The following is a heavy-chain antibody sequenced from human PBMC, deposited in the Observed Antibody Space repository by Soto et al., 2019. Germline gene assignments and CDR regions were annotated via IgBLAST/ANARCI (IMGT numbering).Heavy chain of an antibody. Sequence: QVELVQSGAEVKKPGASVKVSCKASGYTFTSYYLHWLRQAPGQGLEWMGLINTNDGITTYAQRFEGRVTRTRDKTTSTVYMELSSLSSEDTAVYYCSRKRGDGYNHLDYWGQGTLVTVSS. D-gene: IGHD5-12*01. CDR2: INTNDGIT. V-gene: IGHV1-46*03. J-gene: IGHJ4*02. CDR1: GYTFTSYY. CDR3: SRKRGDGYNHLDY.